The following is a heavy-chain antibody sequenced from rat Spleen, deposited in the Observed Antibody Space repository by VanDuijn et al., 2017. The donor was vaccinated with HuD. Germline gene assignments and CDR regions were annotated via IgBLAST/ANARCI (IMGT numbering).Heavy chain of an antibody. CDR2: IIYDGTRT. CDR3: ARQWDY. CDR1: GFTFSDYY. V-gene: IGHV5-7*01. J-gene: IGHJ2*01. Sequence: EVQLVESGGGLVQPGRSLKLSCVASGFTFSDYYMAWVRQAPKKGLEWVATIIYDGTRTFYRDSVKGRFTISRDIAKSTLYLQMNSLRSEDTATYYCARQWDYWGQGVMVTVSS.